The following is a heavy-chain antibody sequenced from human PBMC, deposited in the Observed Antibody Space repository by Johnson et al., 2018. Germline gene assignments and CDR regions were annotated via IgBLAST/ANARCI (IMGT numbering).Heavy chain of an antibody. CDR1: GFTFSIYG. V-gene: IGHV3-33*01. CDR3: ARDDGRGAEYLQH. D-gene: IGHD2-15*01. J-gene: IGHJ1*01. CDR2: IWYDDNN. Sequence: QVQLVQSGGGVVQPGKSLRLSCAASGFTFSIYGMHWVRQAPGKGLEWVATIWYDDNNHYIDSVKGRFTISRDNSKNTLYQQMNSLRAEERAVYYWARDDGRGAEYLQHWGQGTQVTVSA.